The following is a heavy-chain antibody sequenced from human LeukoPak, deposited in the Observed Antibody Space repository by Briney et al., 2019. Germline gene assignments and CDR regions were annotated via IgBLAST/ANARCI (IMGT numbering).Heavy chain of an antibody. J-gene: IGHJ6*03. D-gene: IGHD3-3*01. Sequence: ASVKVSCKASGYTFTSYGISWVRQAPRQGLEWMGWISAYNGNTNYAQKLQGRVTMTTDTSTSTAHMELRSLRSDDTAVYYCARDPYDFWGGYNYYYYYMDVWGKGTTVTVSS. CDR1: GYTFTSYG. CDR3: ARDPYDFWGGYNYYYYYMDV. V-gene: IGHV1-18*01. CDR2: ISAYNGNT.